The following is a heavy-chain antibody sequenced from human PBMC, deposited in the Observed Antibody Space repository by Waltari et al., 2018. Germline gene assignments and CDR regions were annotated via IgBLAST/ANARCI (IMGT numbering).Heavy chain of an antibody. Sequence: QVQLQESGTRLVKTSETLSLTCTVTGGSISSYYWTWIRQPPWKGLEWIGYIYYSGSTKYNPSLKSRVTISVDTSKNQFSLKLSSVTAADTAVYYCARNTVIGAFDIWGQGTMVTVSS. V-gene: IGHV4-59*01. D-gene: IGHD4-17*01. CDR2: IYYSGST. J-gene: IGHJ3*02. CDR3: ARNTVIGAFDI. CDR1: GGSISSYY.